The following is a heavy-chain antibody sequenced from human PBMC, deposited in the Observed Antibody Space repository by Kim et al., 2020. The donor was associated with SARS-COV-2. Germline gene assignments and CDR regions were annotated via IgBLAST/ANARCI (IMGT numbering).Heavy chain of an antibody. CDR2: IKQDGSEK. Sequence: GGSLRLSCAASGFTFSSYWMSWVRQAPGKGLEWVANIKQDGSEKHYLDSVKGRFTISRDNAENSLYLQMNSLRGDDTAVSYCVRNFLDYGWDLDDYWGQG. D-gene: IGHD3-3*01. J-gene: IGHJ4*02. V-gene: IGHV3-7*03. CDR1: GFTFSSYW. CDR3: VRNFLDYGWDLDDY.